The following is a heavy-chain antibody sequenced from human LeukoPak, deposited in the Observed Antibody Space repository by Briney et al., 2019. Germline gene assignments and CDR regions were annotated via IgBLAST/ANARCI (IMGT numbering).Heavy chain of an antibody. CDR3: ATGTSLPAAVFDY. J-gene: IGHJ4*02. CDR2: TIPIFGTA. CDR1: GGTFSSYA. D-gene: IGHD2-2*01. Sequence: EASVKVSCTASGGTFSSYAISWVRQAPGQGLEWMGGTIPIFGTAHYAQKFQGRVTITADESTSTAYMELSSLKSEDTAVYYCATGTSLPAAVFDYWGQGTLVTVSS. V-gene: IGHV1-69*13.